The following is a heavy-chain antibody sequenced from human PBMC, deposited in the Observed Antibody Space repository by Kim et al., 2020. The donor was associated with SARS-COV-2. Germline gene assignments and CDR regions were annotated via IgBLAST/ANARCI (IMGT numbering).Heavy chain of an antibody. D-gene: IGHD1-26*01. Sequence: YAAPVKGRFTISRDDSKNTLYLQMNSLKTEDTAVYYCTTDSGWELPYFDYWGQGTLVTVSS. CDR3: TTDSGWELPYFDY. J-gene: IGHJ4*02. V-gene: IGHV3-15*01.